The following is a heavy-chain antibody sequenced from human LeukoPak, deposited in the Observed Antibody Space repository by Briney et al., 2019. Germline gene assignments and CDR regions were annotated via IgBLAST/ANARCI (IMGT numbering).Heavy chain of an antibody. CDR2: ISSSSSYI. CDR1: GFTLSNYN. J-gene: IGHJ6*03. CDR3: ARVNTAMVTYYYYYYMDV. D-gene: IGHD5-18*01. Sequence: GGSLRLSCAASGFTLSNYNMNWVRQAPGKGLEWVSSISSSSSYIYYADSVKGRFTISRDNAKNSLYLQMNSLRAEDTAVYYCARVNTAMVTYYYYYYMDVWGKGTTVTVSS. V-gene: IGHV3-21*01.